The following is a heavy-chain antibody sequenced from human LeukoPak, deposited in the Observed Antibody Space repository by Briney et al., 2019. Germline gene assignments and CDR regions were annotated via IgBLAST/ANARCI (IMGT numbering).Heavy chain of an antibody. V-gene: IGHV3-23*01. CDR1: GFTFSSYA. CDR2: IIIGSGVNT. Sequence: GGSLRLSCAASGFTFSSYAMSWVRQAPGKGLEWVSIIIIGSGVNTYYADSVKGRFTISRDNSKNTLYLQMNSLRAEDTAVYYCARRSSYYFDYWGQGTLDTVSS. CDR3: ARRSSYYFDY. J-gene: IGHJ4*02. D-gene: IGHD6-6*01.